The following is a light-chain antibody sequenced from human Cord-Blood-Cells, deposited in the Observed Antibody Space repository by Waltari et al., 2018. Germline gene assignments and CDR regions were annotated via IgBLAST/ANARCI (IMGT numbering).Light chain of an antibody. Sequence: DIQMTQSPSSLSASVGDRATITCRSSQSISSYLNSYQQKPGKDPKLLTYAAPSSQSGVPSRFSGSGSGTDFTLTISSLQPEDFATYYCQQSYSTPLTFGGGTKVEIK. CDR1: QSISSY. CDR2: AAP. V-gene: IGKV1-39*01. CDR3: QQSYSTPLT. J-gene: IGKJ4*01.